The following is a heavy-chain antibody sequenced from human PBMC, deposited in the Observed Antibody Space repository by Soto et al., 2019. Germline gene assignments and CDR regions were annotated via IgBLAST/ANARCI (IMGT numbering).Heavy chain of an antibody. V-gene: IGHV4-39*01. Sequence: QLQLQESGPGLVKPSETLSLVCTVSGGSMRNSRYYWGWIRQPPGKGLEWIGGIYYSGATYYKSSLESRVIISVGTSRNQFALRLSSVPAADTAVYYCARTDEVSLYGDGAFHIWGQGTMVTVSS. CDR3: ARTDEVSLYGDGAFHI. CDR2: IYYSGAT. CDR1: GGSMRNSRYY. J-gene: IGHJ3*02. D-gene: IGHD4-17*01.